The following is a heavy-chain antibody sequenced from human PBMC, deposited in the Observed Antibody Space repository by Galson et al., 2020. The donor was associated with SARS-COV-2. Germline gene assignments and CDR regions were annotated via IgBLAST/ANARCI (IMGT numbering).Heavy chain of an antibody. Sequence: GESLKISWAASGFNRSSYGMHWVRQAPGKGLEYVSSIGGSTHYVNSVKGRFSISRDNSKNTLYLQMGSLRADDMAVYYCARQFCSSRTCTTGGFDLWGQGTTVTVSS. J-gene: IGHJ3*01. D-gene: IGHD2-2*01. CDR2: IGGST. CDR1: GFNRSSYG. CDR3: ARQFCSSRTCTTGGFDL. V-gene: IGHV3-64*01.